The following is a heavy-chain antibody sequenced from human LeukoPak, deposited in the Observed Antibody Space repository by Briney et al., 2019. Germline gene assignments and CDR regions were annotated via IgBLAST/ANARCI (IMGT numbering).Heavy chain of an antibody. V-gene: IGHV3-23*01. CDR3: AKDQTFRGSGHYTYFDY. Sequence: GGSLRLSCAASGFTFSSYAMSWVRQAPGKGLEWVSTISESGANTHYAASVKGRFTISRDDSKNTLYVQMNSLRAEDTAVYYCAKDQTFRGSGHYTYFDYWGQGALVTVSS. CDR1: GFTFSSYA. D-gene: IGHD2-15*01. J-gene: IGHJ4*02. CDR2: ISESGANT.